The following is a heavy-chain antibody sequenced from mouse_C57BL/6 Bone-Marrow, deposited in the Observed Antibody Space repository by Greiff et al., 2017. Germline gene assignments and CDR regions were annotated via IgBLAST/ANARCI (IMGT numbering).Heavy chain of an antibody. CDR3: ARVLITTVVPDWYFDV. D-gene: IGHD1-1*01. Sequence: VQGVESGPELVKPGASVKLSCKASGYTFTSYDINWVKQRPGQGLEWIGWIYPRDGSTKYNEKFKGKATLTVDTSSSTAYMELHSLTSEDSAVYFCARVLITTVVPDWYFDVWGTGTTVTVSS. V-gene: IGHV1-85*01. CDR1: GYTFTSYD. J-gene: IGHJ1*03. CDR2: IYPRDGST.